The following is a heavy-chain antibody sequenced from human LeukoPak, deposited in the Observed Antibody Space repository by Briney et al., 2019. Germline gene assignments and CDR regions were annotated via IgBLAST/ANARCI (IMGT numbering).Heavy chain of an antibody. D-gene: IGHD3-22*01. V-gene: IGHV3-9*01. Sequence: PGGSLRLSCAASGFTFDDYAMHWVRQAPGKGLEWVSGISWNSGSIGYADSVKGRFTISRDNAKNSLYLQMNSLRAEDTALYYCAKDFYYDSSKGNYFDYWGQGTLVTVSS. CDR2: ISWNSGSI. CDR3: AKDFYYDSSKGNYFDY. CDR1: GFTFDDYA. J-gene: IGHJ4*02.